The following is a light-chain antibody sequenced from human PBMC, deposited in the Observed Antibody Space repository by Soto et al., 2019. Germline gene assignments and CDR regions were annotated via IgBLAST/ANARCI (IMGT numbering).Light chain of an antibody. Sequence: DIVLTQSPGTLSLSPGSRATLSCRASQNIDNYLLWFQQKPGQAPRLLIYDASNRASGIPARFSGSGSGTDFTLTISSLQSEDFAVYYCQQYNNWPPYTFGQGTKLEIK. CDR1: QNIDNY. CDR2: DAS. J-gene: IGKJ2*01. V-gene: IGKV3-11*01. CDR3: QQYNNWPPYT.